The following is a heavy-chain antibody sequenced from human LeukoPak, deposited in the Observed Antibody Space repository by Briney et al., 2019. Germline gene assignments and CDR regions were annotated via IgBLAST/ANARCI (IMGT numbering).Heavy chain of an antibody. J-gene: IGHJ4*02. Sequence: SLRLSCAASGFPFDDYAMHWVRQAPGKGLEWVSGISWNSGSIGYADSVKGRFTISRDNAKNSLYLQMNSLRAEDTALYYCAKGGSYGNYVKGFDYWGQGTLVTVSS. CDR2: ISWNSGSI. CDR1: GFPFDDYA. V-gene: IGHV3-9*01. D-gene: IGHD4-11*01. CDR3: AKGGSYGNYVKGFDY.